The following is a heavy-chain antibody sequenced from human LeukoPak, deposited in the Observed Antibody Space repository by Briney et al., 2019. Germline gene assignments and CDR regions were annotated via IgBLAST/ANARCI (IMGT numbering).Heavy chain of an antibody. V-gene: IGHV4-34*01. CDR2: INHSGST. J-gene: IGHJ4*02. CDR1: GGSFSGYY. CDR3: AMSVDTAMAVGGFDY. D-gene: IGHD5-18*01. Sequence: SETLSLTCAVYGGSFSGYYWSWIRQPPGKGLEWIGEINHSGSTNYNPSLKSRVTISVDTSKNQFSLKLSSVTAADTAVYYCAMSVDTAMAVGGFDYRGQGTLVTVSS.